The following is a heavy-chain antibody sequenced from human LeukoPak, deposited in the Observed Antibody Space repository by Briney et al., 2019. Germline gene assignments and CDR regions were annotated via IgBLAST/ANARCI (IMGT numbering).Heavy chain of an antibody. CDR3: AGVKVAGTRSFDY. Sequence: GGSLRLSCAASGFTFSAYWMHWVRQAPGKGLVWVGRINDVGSDSTYVDSVKGRFTISRDNAKNTLYLQMNNLRTEDTAVYYCAGVKVAGTRSFDYWGQGTLATVSS. D-gene: IGHD6-19*01. V-gene: IGHV3-74*01. CDR2: INDVGSDS. CDR1: GFTFSAYW. J-gene: IGHJ4*02.